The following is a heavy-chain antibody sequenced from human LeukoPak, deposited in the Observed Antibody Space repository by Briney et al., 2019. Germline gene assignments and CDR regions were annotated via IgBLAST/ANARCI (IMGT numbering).Heavy chain of an antibody. Sequence: QASETLSLTCTVSGGSISSYYWSWIRQPAGKGLEWIGRIYTSGSTNYNPSLKSRVTMSVDTSKNQFSLKLSSVTAADTAVYYCARGPREWEPNAFDIWGQGTMVTVSS. CDR2: IYTSGST. CDR1: GGSISSYY. CDR3: ARGPREWEPNAFDI. V-gene: IGHV4-4*07. D-gene: IGHD1-26*01. J-gene: IGHJ3*02.